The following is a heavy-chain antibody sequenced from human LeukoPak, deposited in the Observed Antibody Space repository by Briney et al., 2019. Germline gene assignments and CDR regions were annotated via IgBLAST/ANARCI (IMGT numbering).Heavy chain of an antibody. Sequence: PSETLSLTCAVSGVSIGSSNWWTWVRQPPGKGLEWIGEIFHSGSTNYNPSLKSRVTMSLDKSKNQFSLQLNSVTATDTAVYYCATYYESSGYRLDYWGQGTLVTVSS. V-gene: IGHV4-4*02. CDR3: ATYYESSGYRLDY. D-gene: IGHD3-22*01. CDR1: GVSIGSSNW. CDR2: IFHSGST. J-gene: IGHJ4*02.